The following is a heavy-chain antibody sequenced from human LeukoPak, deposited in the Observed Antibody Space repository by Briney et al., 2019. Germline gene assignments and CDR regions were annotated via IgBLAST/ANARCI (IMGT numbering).Heavy chain of an antibody. D-gene: IGHD1-7*01. CDR1: GYTFTTYD. CDR3: ARAWAGTTLVALSY. CDR2: MNPNSGDT. V-gene: IGHV1-8*01. Sequence: GASVKVSCKASGYTFTTYDITWVRQATGQGLEWMGWMNPNSGDTAYAQKFQGRVAMTRDTSISTAYMELSRLRSDDTAVYYCARAWAGTTLVALSYWGQGTLVTVSS. J-gene: IGHJ4*02.